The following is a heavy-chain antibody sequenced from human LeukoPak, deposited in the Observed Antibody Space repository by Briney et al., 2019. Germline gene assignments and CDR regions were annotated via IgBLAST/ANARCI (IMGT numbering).Heavy chain of an antibody. D-gene: IGHD6-19*01. V-gene: IGHV4-59*12. Sequence: PSETLSLTCTVSGGSISRYYWSWIRQPPGKGLEWSGYIYYSGSTNYNPSLKSRVTISVDTSKNQFSLKLSSVTAADTAVYYCARGIRWLGGGNDYWGQGTLVTVSS. CDR3: ARGIRWLGGGNDY. CDR1: GGSISRYY. CDR2: IYYSGST. J-gene: IGHJ4*02.